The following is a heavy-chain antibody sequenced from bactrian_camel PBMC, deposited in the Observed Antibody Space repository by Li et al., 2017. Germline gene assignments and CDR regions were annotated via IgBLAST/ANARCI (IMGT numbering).Heavy chain of an antibody. Sequence: HVQLVESGGGSVQPGGSLRLSCAASGYTYNRFSGAWFRQAPGKRREGLATIDDDGSTVYVDFVKGRFTISADTAKNTVYLQLTSLEPEDTGMYYCAADRARTGGFCSLSSGLYDYSGRGTQVTVS. D-gene: IGHD5*01. CDR1: GYTYNRFS. V-gene: IGHV3S53*01. CDR2: IDDDGST. CDR3: AADRARTGGFCSLSSGLYDY. J-gene: IGHJ4*01.